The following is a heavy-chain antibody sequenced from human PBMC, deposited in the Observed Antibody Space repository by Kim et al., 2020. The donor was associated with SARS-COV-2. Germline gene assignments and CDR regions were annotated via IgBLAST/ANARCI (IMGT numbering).Heavy chain of an antibody. Sequence: SVKVSCKASGGTFSSYAISWVRQAPGQGLEWMGGIIPIFGTANYAQKFQGRVTITADESTSTAYMELSSLRSEDTAVYYCARVSWGDYRVDYWGQGTLVTVSS. J-gene: IGHJ4*02. CDR3: ARVSWGDYRVDY. D-gene: IGHD4-4*01. CDR1: GGTFSSYA. V-gene: IGHV1-69*13. CDR2: IIPIFGTA.